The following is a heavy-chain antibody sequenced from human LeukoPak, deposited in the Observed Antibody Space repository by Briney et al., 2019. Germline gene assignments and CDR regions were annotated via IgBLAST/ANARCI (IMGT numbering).Heavy chain of an antibody. V-gene: IGHV1-8*03. CDR3: ARGSSSGWSFDFDI. CDR1: GYTFTSFD. Sequence: ASVKVSCKASGYTFTSFDINWVRQATGQGPEWMGWMNPSSGDTGYAQKFQGRVTFTRDTSTNTAYMELSSLTSEDTAVYYCARGSSSGWSFDFDIWGQGTMVTVSS. D-gene: IGHD6-19*01. CDR2: MNPSSGDT. J-gene: IGHJ3*02.